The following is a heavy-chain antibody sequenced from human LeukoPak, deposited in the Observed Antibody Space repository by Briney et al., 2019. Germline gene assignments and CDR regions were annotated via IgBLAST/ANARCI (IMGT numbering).Heavy chain of an antibody. CDR1: GFTFNYYN. J-gene: IGHJ4*02. CDR2: ITSSGAYI. Sequence: GGSLRLSCAASGFTFNYYNMNWVRQAPGKALEWVSSITSSGAYIFYADSVRGRFTISRDNAKNTLYLQMNSLRAEDTAVYYCASKQWLVSDFDYWGQGTLVTVSS. CDR3: ASKQWLVSDFDY. D-gene: IGHD6-19*01. V-gene: IGHV3-21*01.